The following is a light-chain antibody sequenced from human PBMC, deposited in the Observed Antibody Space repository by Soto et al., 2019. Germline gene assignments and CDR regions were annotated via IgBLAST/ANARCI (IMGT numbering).Light chain of an antibody. CDR3: SSYAGSNNFDV. V-gene: IGLV2-8*01. J-gene: IGLJ1*01. CDR2: EVS. Sequence: ALTQPPSASGSPGQSVTISCTGTSSDIGAYNYVSWYQQHPGKAPKLMIYEVSKRPSGVPDRFSGSKSGNTASLTVSGLQAEDEADYYCSSYAGSNNFDVFGTGTKLTVL. CDR1: SSDIGAYNY.